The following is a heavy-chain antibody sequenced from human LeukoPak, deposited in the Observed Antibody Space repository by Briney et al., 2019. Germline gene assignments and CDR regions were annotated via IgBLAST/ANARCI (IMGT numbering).Heavy chain of an antibody. CDR2: NHNTGST. CDR1: GGSISTFH. J-gene: IGHJ6*02. D-gene: IGHD2-15*01. CDR3: ARHVHCSGGSCYRYGMDV. V-gene: IGHV4-59*08. Sequence: SETLSLTCTVSGGSISTFHWSWIRQPPGRGLEWIAFNHNTGSTNYNPSLNSRVTILVDTSKNQFSLKLSSVTAADTAVYYCARHVHCSGGSCYRYGMDVRGQGTTVTVSS.